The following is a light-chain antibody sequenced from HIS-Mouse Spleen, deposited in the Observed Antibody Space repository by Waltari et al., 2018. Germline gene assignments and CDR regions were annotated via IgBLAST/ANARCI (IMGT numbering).Light chain of an antibody. CDR3: SSYTSSSTLV. CDR1: SSDVGGYNY. Sequence: QSALTQPASVSGSPGQSITISCTGPSSDVGGYNYVPWYQTHPGKAPKLMIYDVSNRPSGVSNRFSGSKSGNTASLTISGLQAEDEADYYCSSYTSSSTLVFGGGTKLTVL. CDR2: DVS. V-gene: IGLV2-14*03. J-gene: IGLJ2*01.